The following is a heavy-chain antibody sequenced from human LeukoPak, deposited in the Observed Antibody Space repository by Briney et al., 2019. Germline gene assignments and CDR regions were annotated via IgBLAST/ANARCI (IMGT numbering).Heavy chain of an antibody. CDR1: GGSVASTGCY. V-gene: IGHV4-39*01. D-gene: IGHD6-19*01. Sequence: SETLTLTCTVSGGSVASTGCYWGWIRQPPGKGLEWIGSAYYSGDTYSTPSFKSRLTISVDASRNQFALTLSSVTAADTAVYYCGRHVSNGWDYHYGLDVWGQGTTVTVSS. CDR3: GRHVSNGWDYHYGLDV. J-gene: IGHJ6*02. CDR2: AYYSGDT.